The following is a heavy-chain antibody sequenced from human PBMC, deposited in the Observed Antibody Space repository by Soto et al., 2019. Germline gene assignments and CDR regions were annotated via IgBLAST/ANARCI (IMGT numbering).Heavy chain of an antibody. D-gene: IGHD3-10*01. V-gene: IGHV4-31*03. J-gene: IGHJ4*02. CDR2: IYYSGST. CDR3: ASANITMVRGVSFFDY. CDR1: GGSISSGGYY. Sequence: LRLSCTVSGGSISSGGYYWSWIRQHPGKGLEWIGYIYYSGSTYYNPSLKSRVTISVDTSKNQFSLKLSSVTAADTAVYYCASANITMVRGVSFFDYWGQGTLVTVSS.